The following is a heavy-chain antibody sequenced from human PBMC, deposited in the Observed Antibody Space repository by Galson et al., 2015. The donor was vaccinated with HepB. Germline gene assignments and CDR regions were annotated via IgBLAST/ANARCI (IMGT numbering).Heavy chain of an antibody. CDR3: AKNGAHSDYIGSYFDY. CDR2: VSRSGGNT. Sequence: SLRLSCAVSGFTFTDYTMTWVRQVSGKGLEWVAAVSRSGGNTYYADSVKGRFTISRDNSKNRVYLQMNSLRAEDTAVYYCAKNGAHSDYIGSYFDYWGQGTLVTVSS. J-gene: IGHJ4*02. V-gene: IGHV3-23*01. CDR1: GFTFTDYT. D-gene: IGHD4-11*01.